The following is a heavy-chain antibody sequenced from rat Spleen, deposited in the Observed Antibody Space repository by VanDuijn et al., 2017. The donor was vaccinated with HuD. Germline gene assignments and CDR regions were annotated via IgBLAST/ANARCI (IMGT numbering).Heavy chain of an antibody. V-gene: IGHV5-31*01. CDR2: ITNTGGDA. Sequence: EVQLVESGGGLVQPGRSLTLSCVASGFTFKNYWMTWIRQAPGKGLEWVASITNTGGDAYYSDSVKGRFSISRDNAKSSLYLQMNSLRSGDTATYHCSRGMHPTVPFAYWGQGTLVTVSS. J-gene: IGHJ3*01. CDR1: GFTFKNYW. D-gene: IGHD1-6*01. CDR3: SRGMHPTVPFAY.